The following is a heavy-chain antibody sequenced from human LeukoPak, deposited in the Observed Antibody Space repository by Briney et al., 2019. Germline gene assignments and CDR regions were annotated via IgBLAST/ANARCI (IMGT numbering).Heavy chain of an antibody. CDR3: SRARRVVGYDILTPDDG. Sequence: GASVKVSCTASGYTFTSYVISWVRQAPGQGLEWMGWISAYNGDTNYAQNLQGRVTITTDTSTSTAYMELRSLRSDDTVVYYCSRARRVVGYDILTPDDGWGQGTMVTVSS. CDR2: ISAYNGDT. D-gene: IGHD3-9*01. V-gene: IGHV1-18*01. CDR1: GYTFTSYV. J-gene: IGHJ4*02.